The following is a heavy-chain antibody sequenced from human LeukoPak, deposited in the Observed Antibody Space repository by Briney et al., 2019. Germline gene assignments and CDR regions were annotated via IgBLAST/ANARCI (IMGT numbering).Heavy chain of an antibody. V-gene: IGHV4-59*01. CDR3: ARGEAVAGKNFDY. D-gene: IGHD6-19*01. J-gene: IGHJ4*02. CDR1: GGSISSYY. Sequence: SETLSLTCTVSGGSISSYYWSWIRQPPGKGLEWIGYIYYSGSTNYNPSLKSRVAISVDTSKNQFSLKLSSVTAADTAVYYCARGEAVAGKNFDYWGQGTLVTVSS. CDR2: IYYSGST.